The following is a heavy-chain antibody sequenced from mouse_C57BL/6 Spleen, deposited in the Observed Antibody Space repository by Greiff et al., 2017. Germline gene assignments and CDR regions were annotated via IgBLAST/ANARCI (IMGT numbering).Heavy chain of an antibody. D-gene: IGHD1-1*01. J-gene: IGHJ1*03. Sequence: VQLQQPGAELVKPGASVKMSCKASGYTFTSYWITWVKQRPGQGLEWIGDIYPGSGSTNYNEKFKSKATLTVDKSSSTAYMQLSSLTSEDSAVYYCAREADYYGSIYWYFDVWGTGTTVTVSS. CDR3: AREADYYGSIYWYFDV. CDR2: IYPGSGST. V-gene: IGHV1-55*01. CDR1: GYTFTSYW.